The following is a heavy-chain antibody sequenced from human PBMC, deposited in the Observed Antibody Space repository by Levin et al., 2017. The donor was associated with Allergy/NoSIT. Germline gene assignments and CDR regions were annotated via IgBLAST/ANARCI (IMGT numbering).Heavy chain of an antibody. D-gene: IGHD4-11*01. CDR2: ISWNSGSI. J-gene: IGHJ4*02. V-gene: IGHV3-9*01. CDR1: GFTFDDYA. Sequence: GGSLRLSCAASGFTFDDYAMHWVRQAPGKGLEWVSGISWNSGSIGYADSVKGRFTISRDNDKNSLYLQMNSLRAEDTALYYCAKGLSHDYSNYFDYWGQGTLVTVSS. CDR3: AKGLSHDYSNYFDY.